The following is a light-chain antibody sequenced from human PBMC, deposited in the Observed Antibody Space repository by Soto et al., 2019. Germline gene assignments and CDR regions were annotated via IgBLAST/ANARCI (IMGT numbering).Light chain of an antibody. CDR1: QSVGSNY. V-gene: IGKV3-20*01. CDR3: QQYAYSPLT. CDR2: GAS. Sequence: ENLLTQCPGTLSLSPGEGATLSCRASQSVGSNYLAWYQQKPGQAPRLLIYGASSRATGIPDRFSGSGSGTDFTLTISRLEPEDFAVYYCQQYAYSPLTFGGGTKVDIK. J-gene: IGKJ4*01.